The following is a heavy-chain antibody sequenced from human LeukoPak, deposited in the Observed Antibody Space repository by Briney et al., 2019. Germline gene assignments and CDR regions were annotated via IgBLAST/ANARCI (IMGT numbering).Heavy chain of an antibody. CDR2: ISGSGGST. CDR3: ASYGSGSYHLFDY. J-gene: IGHJ4*02. D-gene: IGHD3-10*01. CDR1: GFTFSSYA. V-gene: IGHV3-23*01. Sequence: GGSLRLSCAASGFTFSSYAMSWVRQAPGKGLEWVSAISGSGGSTYYADSVKGRFTISRDNAKNSLYLQMNSLRAEDTAVYYCASYGSGSYHLFDYWGQGTLVTVSS.